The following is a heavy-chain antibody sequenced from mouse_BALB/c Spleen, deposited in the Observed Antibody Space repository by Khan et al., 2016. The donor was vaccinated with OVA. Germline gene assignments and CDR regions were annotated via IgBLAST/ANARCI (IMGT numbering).Heavy chain of an antibody. Sequence: QVQLQQSGPGLVAPSQSLSITCTVSGFSLSRYSVHWVRRPPGKGLEWLGMIWGDGSTDYNSALKSRLSISKDNSKSQVFLKINSLQTDDTAMYYCARKSALTYAMDYWGQGTSVTVSS. D-gene: IGHD1-1*01. CDR1: GFSLSRYS. J-gene: IGHJ4*01. V-gene: IGHV2-6-4*01. CDR2: IWGDGST. CDR3: ARKSALTYAMDY.